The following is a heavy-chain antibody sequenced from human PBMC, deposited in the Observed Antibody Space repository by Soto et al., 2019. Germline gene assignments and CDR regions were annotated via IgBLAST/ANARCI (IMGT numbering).Heavy chain of an antibody. J-gene: IGHJ4*02. CDR1: GGSFSGYY. Sequence: PSETLSLTCAVYGGSFSGYYWSWIRQPPGKGLEWIGEINHSGSTNYNPSLKSRVTISVDTSKNQFSLKLSSVTAADTAVYYCARDKIFGVVIPTSPAYYFDYWGQGTLVTAPQ. V-gene: IGHV4-34*01. D-gene: IGHD3-3*01. CDR2: INHSGST. CDR3: ARDKIFGVVIPTSPAYYFDY.